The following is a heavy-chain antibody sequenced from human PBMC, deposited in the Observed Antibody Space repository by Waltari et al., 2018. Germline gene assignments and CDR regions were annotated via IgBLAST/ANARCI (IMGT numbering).Heavy chain of an antibody. CDR2: IYHSGST. D-gene: IGHD7-27*01. CDR1: GHSISSTYY. CDR3: AAYLPDWGRGRDY. V-gene: IGHV4-38-2*01. J-gene: IGHJ4*02. Sequence: QVQLQESGPGLVKPSETLSLTCAVSGHSISSTYYWGWIRQSPGKGLEWIENIYHSGSTYYNPSLKSRVTISLDTSKNRFSLNLRSVTAADTAVYYCAAYLPDWGRGRDYWGQGTLVTVSS.